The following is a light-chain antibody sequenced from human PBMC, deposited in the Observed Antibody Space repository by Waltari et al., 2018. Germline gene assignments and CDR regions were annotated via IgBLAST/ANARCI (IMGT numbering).Light chain of an antibody. J-gene: IGKJ1*01. Sequence: EIVLTQSPGTLSLSPGERATLSCRASQSVSRSLTWYQQKPGQAPRLLIYDASSRATGIPDRFSGSGSGTDFSLTISRLQPEDFAVYYCQHYVRLPATFGQGTKWKSN. CDR2: DAS. V-gene: IGKV3-20*01. CDR3: QHYVRLPAT. CDR1: QSVSRS.